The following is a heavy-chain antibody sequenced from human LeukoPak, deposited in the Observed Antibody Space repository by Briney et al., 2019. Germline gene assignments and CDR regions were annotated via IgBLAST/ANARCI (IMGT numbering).Heavy chain of an antibody. CDR1: GGSFSGYY. D-gene: IGHD3-16*01. CDR2: INHSGST. V-gene: IGHV4-34*01. CDR3: ARDSPYHYFDY. J-gene: IGHJ4*02. Sequence: SETLSLTCAVYGGSFSGYYWSWIRQPPGKGLEWIGEINHSGSTNYNPSLKSRVTISVDTSKNQFSLKLSSVTAADTAVYYCARDSPYHYFDYWGQGTLVTVSS.